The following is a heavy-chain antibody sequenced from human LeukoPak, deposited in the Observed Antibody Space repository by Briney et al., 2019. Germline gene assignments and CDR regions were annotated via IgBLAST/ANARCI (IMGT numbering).Heavy chain of an antibody. V-gene: IGHV3-30-3*01. J-gene: IGHJ4*02. CDR3: ASLIDY. CDR1: GFTFSSYA. Sequence: GGSLGLSCAASGFTFSSYAMHWVRQAPGKGLEWVAVISYDGSNKYYADSVKGRFTISRGNSKNTLYLQMNSLRAEDTAVYYCASLIDYWGQGTLVTVSS. CDR2: ISYDGSNK.